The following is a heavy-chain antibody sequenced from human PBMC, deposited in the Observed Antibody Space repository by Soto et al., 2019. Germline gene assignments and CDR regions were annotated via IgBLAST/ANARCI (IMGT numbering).Heavy chain of an antibody. CDR1: GGTFSSYA. Sequence: SVKVSCKASGGTFSSYAISWVRQAPGQGLEWMGGIIPIFGTANYAQKFQGRVTITADESTSTAYMELSSLRSEDTAVYYCARCPTIAEDTYFGYWGQGTLVTAPQ. V-gene: IGHV1-69*13. CDR2: IIPIFGTA. CDR3: ARCPTIAEDTYFGY. J-gene: IGHJ4*02. D-gene: IGHD6-13*01.